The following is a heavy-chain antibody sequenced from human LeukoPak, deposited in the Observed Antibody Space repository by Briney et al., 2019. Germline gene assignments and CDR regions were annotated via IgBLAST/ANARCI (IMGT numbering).Heavy chain of an antibody. J-gene: IGHJ4*02. CDR2: IWYDGSNK. V-gene: IGHV3-33*01. CDR3: AVDYGQGGYFDY. CDR1: GFTFSSCG. D-gene: IGHD4-17*01. Sequence: GGSLRLSCAASGFTFSSCGMHWVRQAPGKGLEWVAVIWYDGSNKYYADSVKGRFTISRDNSKNTLYLQMNSLRAEDTAVYYCAVDYGQGGYFDYWGQGALVTVSS.